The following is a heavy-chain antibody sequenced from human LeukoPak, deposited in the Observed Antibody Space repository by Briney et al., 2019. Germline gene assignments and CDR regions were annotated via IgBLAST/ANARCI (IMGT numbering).Heavy chain of an antibody. CDR2: INAGNGNT. CDR1: GYTFTSYY. V-gene: IGHV1-3*01. D-gene: IGHD3-10*01. CDR3: ARAGAPVVYYYGSGSYYTGWFDP. J-gene: IGHJ5*02. Sequence: ASVKVSCKASGYTFTSYYMHWVRQAPGQRLEWMGWINAGNGNTKYSQEFQGRVTITRDTSASTAYMELRSLRSDDTAVYYCARAGAPVVYYYGSGSYYTGWFDPWGQGTLVTVSS.